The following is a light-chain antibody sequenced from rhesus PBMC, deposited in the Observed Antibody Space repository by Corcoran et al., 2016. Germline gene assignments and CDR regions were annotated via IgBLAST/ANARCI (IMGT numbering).Light chain of an antibody. CDR3: QHYDSTPYS. Sequence: DIQMTQSPSSLSASVGDRVTITCRSSQGITNDLAWYPQKPVETPKLLIYEASSLQSGISSRYSGRGSWTEFTLPLTSLKSEDFATYYCQHYDSTPYSFSQGTKVEVK. V-gene: IGKV1-21*01. CDR2: EAS. CDR1: QGITND. J-gene: IGKJ2*01.